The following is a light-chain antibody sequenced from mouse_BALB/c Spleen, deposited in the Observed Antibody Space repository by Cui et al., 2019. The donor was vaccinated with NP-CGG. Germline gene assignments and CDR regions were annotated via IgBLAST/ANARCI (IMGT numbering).Light chain of an antibody. CDR1: TGAVTTSNY. CDR3: ALWYSNHWV. CDR2: GIN. J-gene: IGLJ1*01. Sequence: QAVVTQESALTTSPGETVTLTCRSSTGAVTTSNYANWVQEKPDHLFTSLIGGINNRPPGVPARFSGSLIGDKAALTITGAQTEDEAIYFCALWYSNHWVFGGGTKLTVL. V-gene: IGLV1*01.